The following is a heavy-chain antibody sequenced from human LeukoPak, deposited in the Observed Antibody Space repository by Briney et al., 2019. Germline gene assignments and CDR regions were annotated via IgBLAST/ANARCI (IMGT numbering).Heavy chain of an antibody. CDR1: GYTFRSYA. CDR2: ISNDGTNK. D-gene: IGHD3-9*01. Sequence: GGSLRPSCAGSGYTFRSYAIHWLRQAPGKGLEWMAMISNDGTNKYYADSLKGRLTISRDNSYNTVSLQMNTLRTEDTAVYYCARDSGPLYAKTGYYKGMECDYWGQGTLVTVSS. V-gene: IGHV3-30*04. CDR3: ARDSGPLYAKTGYYKGMECDY. J-gene: IGHJ4*02.